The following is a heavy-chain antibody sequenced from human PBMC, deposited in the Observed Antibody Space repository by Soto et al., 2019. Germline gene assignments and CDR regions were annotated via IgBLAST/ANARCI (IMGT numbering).Heavy chain of an antibody. D-gene: IGHD2-15*01. CDR3: ARVKAEVVY. Sequence: SETLSLTCTVPGGSISSGDYFWSWIRQPPGKGQEWIRYIYYSGSTYYNQSIKSRVSISVDTSKNQFSLKLSSVTAADTTVYYCARVKAEVVYWGQGTLVTVSS. V-gene: IGHV4-30-4*01. J-gene: IGHJ4*02. CDR2: IYYSGST. CDR1: GGSISSGDYF.